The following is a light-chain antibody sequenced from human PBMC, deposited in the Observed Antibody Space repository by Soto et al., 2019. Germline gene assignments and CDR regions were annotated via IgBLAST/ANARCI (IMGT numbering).Light chain of an antibody. Sequence: EMALTKSPGTLSFSTEEIATLSCSASQSVSSSYLAWYRQKPRQSPRLIIYGASNRATGSPARFSGRGSGTDFTLTISRRESEEFAVYYCQQYGSSPPWTFEEGTNVDTK. CDR3: QQYGSSPPWT. V-gene: IGKV3-20*01. CDR2: GAS. CDR1: QSVSSSY. J-gene: IGKJ1*01.